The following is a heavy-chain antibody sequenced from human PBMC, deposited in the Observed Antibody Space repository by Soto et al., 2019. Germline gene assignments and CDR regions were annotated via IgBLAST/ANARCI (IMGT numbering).Heavy chain of an antibody. D-gene: IGHD2-2*01. CDR2: IYPGDSDT. J-gene: IGHJ4*02. CDR1: DYSFNTYW. Sequence: GESLKISCKGSDYSFNTYWIAWVRQMPGKGLEWMGIIYPGDSDTRYSPSFQGQVTISADKSISTAHLQWSSLKASDTAMYYCARPTYCSSTHCSPFDYWGQGTLVTVSS. CDR3: ARPTYCSSTHCSPFDY. V-gene: IGHV5-51*01.